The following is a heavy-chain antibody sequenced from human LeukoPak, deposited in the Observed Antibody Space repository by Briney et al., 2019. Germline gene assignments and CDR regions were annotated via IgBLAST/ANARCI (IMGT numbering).Heavy chain of an antibody. CDR1: GGSFSGYY. Sequence: KASETLSLTCAVYGGSFSGYYWSWIRQPPGKGLEWIGEINHSGSTNYNPSLKSRVTISVDTSKNQFSLKLSSVTAADTAVYYCARAAHDFWSGYSGHWGQGTLVTVSS. CDR2: INHSGST. CDR3: ARAAHDFWSGYSGH. D-gene: IGHD3-3*01. J-gene: IGHJ4*02. V-gene: IGHV4-34*01.